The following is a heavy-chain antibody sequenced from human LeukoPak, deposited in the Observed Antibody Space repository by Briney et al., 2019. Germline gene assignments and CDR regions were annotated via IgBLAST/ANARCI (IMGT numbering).Heavy chain of an antibody. Sequence: LPGGSLRLSCAASGFTFSRYSMNWVRQAPGKGLEWVSYISSSSSTIYYTDSVKGRFTISRDNAKNSLYLQMNSLRAEDTAVYYCASGAGSGYDYWKIFDYWGQGTLVTVSS. CDR2: ISSSSSTI. V-gene: IGHV3-48*01. CDR1: GFTFSRYS. D-gene: IGHD5-12*01. J-gene: IGHJ4*02. CDR3: ASGAGSGYDYWKIFDY.